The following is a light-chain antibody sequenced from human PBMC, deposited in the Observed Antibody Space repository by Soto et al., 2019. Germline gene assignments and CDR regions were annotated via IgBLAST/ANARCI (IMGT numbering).Light chain of an antibody. V-gene: IGLV1-51*01. CDR2: DNN. CDR1: SSNIGNNY. CDR3: GTWDSSLSAGHYV. J-gene: IGLJ1*01. Sequence: VLAQQPSVAAAAGQRVTIYCSGSSSNIGNNYVSWYQQLPGTAPKLLIYDNNKRPSGIPDRFSGSKSGTSATLGITGLQTGDEADYYCGTWDSSLSAGHYVFGTGTKVTVL.